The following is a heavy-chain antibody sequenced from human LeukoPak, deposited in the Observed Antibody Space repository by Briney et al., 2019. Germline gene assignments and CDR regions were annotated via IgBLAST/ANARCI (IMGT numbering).Heavy chain of an antibody. Sequence: SETLSLTCTVSGGSISSSSYYWGWIRQPPGKGLEWIGSIYYSGSTYYNPSLKSRVTISVDTSKNQFSLKLSSVTAADTAAYYCARASPLYSSSVYYFDYWGQGTLVTVSS. D-gene: IGHD6-13*01. CDR3: ARASPLYSSSVYYFDY. V-gene: IGHV4-39*07. CDR2: IYYSGST. CDR1: GGSISSSSYY. J-gene: IGHJ4*02.